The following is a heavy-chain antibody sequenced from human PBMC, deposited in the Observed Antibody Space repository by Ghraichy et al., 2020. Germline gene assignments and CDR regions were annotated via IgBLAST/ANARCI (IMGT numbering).Heavy chain of an antibody. Sequence: GGSLRLSCAASGFTFSSYAMSWVRQAPGKGLEWVSAISGSGGSTYYADSVKGRFTISRDNSKNTLYLQMNSLRAEDTAVYYCAKRGYCSGGSCYSDYYYYGMDVWGPGTTVTVSS. CDR3: AKRGYCSGGSCYSDYYYYGMDV. CDR2: ISGSGGST. J-gene: IGHJ6*02. CDR1: GFTFSSYA. V-gene: IGHV3-23*01. D-gene: IGHD2-15*01.